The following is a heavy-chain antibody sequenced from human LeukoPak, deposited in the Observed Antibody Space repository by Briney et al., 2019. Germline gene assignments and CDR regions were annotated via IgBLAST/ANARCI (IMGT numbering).Heavy chain of an antibody. Sequence: GASVTVSCKVSGDTLTELSMHWVRQAPGKGLEWMGGFDPEEGETIYAQRFQGRVTMTEDTATDTAHMELSSLTSEDTAVYYCTTADIVPDISAEFLHHWGQGTLVTVSS. J-gene: IGHJ1*01. D-gene: IGHD2-8*01. CDR2: FDPEEGET. CDR1: GDTLTELS. CDR3: TTADIVPDISAEFLHH. V-gene: IGHV1-24*01.